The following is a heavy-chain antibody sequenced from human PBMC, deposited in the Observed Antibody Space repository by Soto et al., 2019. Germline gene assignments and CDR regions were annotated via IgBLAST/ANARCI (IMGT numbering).Heavy chain of an antibody. CDR2: MNPNSGNT. J-gene: IGHJ6*03. V-gene: IGHV1-8*01. D-gene: IGHD5-12*01. Sequence: ASVKVSCKASGYTFTSYDINWVRQATGQGLEWMGWMNPNSGNTGYAQKFQGRVTMTRNTSISTAYMELSSLRSEDTAVYYCASRGYSGYDYDYYYMDVWGKGTTVTVSS. CDR3: ASRGYSGYDYDYYYMDV. CDR1: GYTFTSYD.